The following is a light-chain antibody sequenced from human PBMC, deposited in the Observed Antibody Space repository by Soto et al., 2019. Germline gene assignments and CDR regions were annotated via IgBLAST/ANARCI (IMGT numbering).Light chain of an antibody. CDR3: QQYDGSPPWT. Sequence: EIVLPQSPGTLSFSPGERATLSCRASQSVSSTSLAWYQQKPGQAPRLLIYGASNRATGIPDRFSGSGSGTDFTLTISRLEPEDFAVYYCQQYDGSPPWTFGLGTKV. CDR1: QSVSSTS. J-gene: IGKJ1*01. V-gene: IGKV3-20*01. CDR2: GAS.